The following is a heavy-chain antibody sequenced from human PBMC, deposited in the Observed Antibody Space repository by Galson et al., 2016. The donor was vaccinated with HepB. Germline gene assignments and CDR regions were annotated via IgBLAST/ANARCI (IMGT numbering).Heavy chain of an antibody. Sequence: SLRLSCAATGFSFTDYYMSWIRQAPGKGLEWVSYTSHRGGTTDYADSVKGRFTVARDNAKNSLYLQMNSLRVEDTAVYYCATGYSSSWHDFWGRGTLVTVSS. CDR1: GFSFTDYY. D-gene: IGHD6-13*01. V-gene: IGHV3-11*04. CDR3: ATGYSSSWHDF. CDR2: TSHRGGTT. J-gene: IGHJ4*02.